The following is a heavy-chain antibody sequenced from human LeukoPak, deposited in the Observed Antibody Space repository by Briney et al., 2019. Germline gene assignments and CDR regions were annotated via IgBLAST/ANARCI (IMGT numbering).Heavy chain of an antibody. V-gene: IGHV4-59*01. J-gene: IGHJ4*02. Sequence: SETLSLTCTVSGGSISSYYWSWIRQPPGKGLEWIGYIYYSGSTNYNPSLKSRVTISVDTSKNQFSLKLSSVTAADTAVYYCARSTGTGAYFDYWGQGTLVTVSS. CDR1: GGSISSYY. D-gene: IGHD1-1*01. CDR2: IYYSGST. CDR3: ARSTGTGAYFDY.